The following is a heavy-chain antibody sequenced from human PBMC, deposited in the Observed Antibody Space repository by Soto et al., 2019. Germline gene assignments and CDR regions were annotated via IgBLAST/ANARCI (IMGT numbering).Heavy chain of an antibody. Sequence: GESLKISCQCSGYTFSNFWVAWVRQLPGKGLEYMGIIYPGDSETRYSPSFHGKVTISADRSIGTAYLQWSSLEASDSAFYFCARSPRSSPYFDYWGQGALVTVSS. CDR1: GYTFSNFW. V-gene: IGHV5-51*01. CDR3: ARSPRSSPYFDY. D-gene: IGHD6-13*01. CDR2: IYPGDSET. J-gene: IGHJ4*02.